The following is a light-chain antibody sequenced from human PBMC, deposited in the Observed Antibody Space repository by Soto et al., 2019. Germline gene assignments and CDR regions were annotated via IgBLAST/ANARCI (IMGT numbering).Light chain of an antibody. J-gene: IGKJ1*01. Sequence: EVGLTQSPGTLSVSPGEGATLSCRASQSVSGELAWYQQKPGQPPRLLIYATSTRAAGVPARFSGSGSGTEFTFTISSLQAEDFAVYYCQQYNNWPPWTFGQGTKVEIK. CDR1: QSVSGE. V-gene: IGKV3-15*01. CDR2: ATS. CDR3: QQYNNWPPWT.